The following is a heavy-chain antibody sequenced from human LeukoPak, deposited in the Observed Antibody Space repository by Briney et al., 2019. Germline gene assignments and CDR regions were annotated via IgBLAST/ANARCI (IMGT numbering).Heavy chain of an antibody. CDR1: GFTFGSYA. V-gene: IGHV3-23*01. D-gene: IGHD2-2*01. Sequence: GGSLRLSCAASGFTFGSYAMSWVRQAPGKGLEWVSATTESGGGTYNADSVKGRFTISRDNSKKTLFLQMSSLKTEDTAVYYCTRWDCTTTGCYPFDYWGQGTLVTVSS. CDR3: TRWDCTTTGCYPFDY. CDR2: TTESGGGT. J-gene: IGHJ4*02.